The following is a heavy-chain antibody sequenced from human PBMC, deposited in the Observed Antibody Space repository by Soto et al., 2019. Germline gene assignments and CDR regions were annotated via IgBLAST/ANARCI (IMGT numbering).Heavy chain of an antibody. D-gene: IGHD2-21*01. J-gene: IGHJ5*02. CDR2: ITTSSAHI. Sequence: EVQLVESGGGLVKPGGSLRLSCAASGFTFNTYDMNWVRQAPGKGLEWVSSITTSSAHIYYADSLRGRITISRDNAKNSLFLHMNSLRPEDTAVYYCVRSGTARLLRPNWFDTWGQGTLVTVSS. CDR1: GFTFNTYD. CDR3: VRSGTARLLRPNWFDT. V-gene: IGHV3-21*04.